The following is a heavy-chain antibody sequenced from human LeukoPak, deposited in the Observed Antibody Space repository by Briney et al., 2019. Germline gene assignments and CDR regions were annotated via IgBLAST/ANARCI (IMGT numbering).Heavy chain of an antibody. Sequence: PSETLSLTCTVSGDSLSSFYWTWIRQPPGKGLEWIGFLYNTGTTNYNPSLKSRVTISVDSSKNHFSLNLSSVTAADTAVYYCASVPMDTYGYYFDSWGQGTLVTVSS. CDR2: LYNTGTT. CDR3: ASVPMDTYGYYFDS. CDR1: GDSLSSFY. D-gene: IGHD5-18*01. V-gene: IGHV4-59*13. J-gene: IGHJ4*02.